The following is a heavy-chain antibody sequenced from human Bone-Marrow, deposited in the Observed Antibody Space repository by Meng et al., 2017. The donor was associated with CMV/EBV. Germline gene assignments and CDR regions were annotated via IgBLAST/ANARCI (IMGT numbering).Heavy chain of an antibody. V-gene: IGHV4-39*07. D-gene: IGHD1-1*01. J-gene: IGHJ5*02. CDR3: ARTTRWFDP. CDR1: GGSISSSSYY. CDR2: IYYSGST. Sequence: SEPLSLTCTVSGGSISSSSYYWGWIRRPPGKGLEWIGSIYYSGSTYYNPSLKSRVTISVDTSKNQFSLKLSSVTAADTAVYYCARTTRWFDPWGQGTLVTVSS.